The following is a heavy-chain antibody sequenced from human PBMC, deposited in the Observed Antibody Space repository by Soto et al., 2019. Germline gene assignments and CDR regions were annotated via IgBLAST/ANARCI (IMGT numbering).Heavy chain of an antibody. Sequence: ESGGDLVQPGGSLRLSCAASGFTLSAYWMTWVRQAPGKGLEWVANINRDGSKKSYLDSVRGRFTISRDNVGNSLYLQMDSLRADDTALYYCARDVSPGSSSVYLDAFDIWGQGTMVTVSS. V-gene: IGHV3-7*05. CDR3: ARDVSPGSSSVYLDAFDI. CDR2: INRDGSKK. CDR1: GFTLSAYW. J-gene: IGHJ3*02. D-gene: IGHD6-13*01.